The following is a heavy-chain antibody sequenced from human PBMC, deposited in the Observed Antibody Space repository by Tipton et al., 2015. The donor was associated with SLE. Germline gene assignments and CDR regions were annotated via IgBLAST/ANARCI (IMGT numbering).Heavy chain of an antibody. Sequence: SLRLSCAASGFTFSSYTMNWVRQAPGKGLDWVSSISSSNNYIYCADSVKGRFTISRDNAKNSLYLQMNNLRAEDTAVYYCARGPLSQGEGYFHHWGQAPRVPVSS. CDR3: ARGPLSQGEGYFHH. V-gene: IGHV3-21*01. J-gene: IGHJ1*01. CDR1: GFTFSSYT. CDR2: ISSSNNYI.